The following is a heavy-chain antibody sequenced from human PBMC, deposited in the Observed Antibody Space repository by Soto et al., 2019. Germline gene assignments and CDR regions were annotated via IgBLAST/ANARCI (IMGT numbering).Heavy chain of an antibody. CDR1: GFTFNNYA. CDR2: ISGGGDTT. J-gene: IGHJ4*02. CDR3: AKGRGGSGILTHRVEC. D-gene: IGHD3-10*01. V-gene: IGHV3-23*01. Sequence: EVQLLESGGGLVQPGGSLRLSCAASGFTFNNYAMTWVRQAPGKGLEWVSAISGGGDTTSYADSVQGRFTVSRDGSKNTLYLQMSSLRAEDTALYYCAKGRGGSGILTHRVECWGQGTLVTVSS.